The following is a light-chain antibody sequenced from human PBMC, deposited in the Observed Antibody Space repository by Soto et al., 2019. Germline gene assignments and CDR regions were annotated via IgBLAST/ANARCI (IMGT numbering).Light chain of an antibody. Sequence: SYELTQPPSVSAAPGKRARITCGGNNIGSRTVHWYQQKPGQAPVLVIYYDSDRPSGIPERFSGSNSGNTATLTISRVEAGDEADYYCQVWDSSSDHPGVFGGGTKLTVL. J-gene: IGLJ3*02. CDR2: YDS. CDR1: NIGSRT. V-gene: IGLV3-21*04. CDR3: QVWDSSSDHPGV.